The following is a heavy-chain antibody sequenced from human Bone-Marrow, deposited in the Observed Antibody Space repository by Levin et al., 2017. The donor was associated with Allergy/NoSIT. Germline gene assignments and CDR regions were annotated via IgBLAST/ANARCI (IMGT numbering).Heavy chain of an antibody. D-gene: IGHD2-2*01. Sequence: LSLTCAASGFTFSSYAMHWVRQAPGKGLEWVAVISYDGSNKYYADSVKGRFTISRDNSKNTLYLQMNSLRAEDTAVYYCARDYSSPPRYARRYYYYGMDVWGQGTTVTVSS. J-gene: IGHJ6*02. V-gene: IGHV3-30*04. CDR2: ISYDGSNK. CDR1: GFTFSSYA. CDR3: ARDYSSPPRYARRYYYYGMDV.